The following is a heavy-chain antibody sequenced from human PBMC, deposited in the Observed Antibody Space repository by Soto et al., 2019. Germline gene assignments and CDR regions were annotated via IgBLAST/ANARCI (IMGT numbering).Heavy chain of an antibody. D-gene: IGHD3-16*01. CDR2: ISGSSSYI. J-gene: IGHJ3*02. V-gene: IGHV3-21*01. CDR3: ACFREPDKPRFVYDVLEI. Sequence: GKGLEWGSSISGSSSYIYYADSVKGRFTISRDNAKNSLYLQMNSLRAEDTAVYYCACFREPDKPRFVYDVLEIWVHGSMVIV.